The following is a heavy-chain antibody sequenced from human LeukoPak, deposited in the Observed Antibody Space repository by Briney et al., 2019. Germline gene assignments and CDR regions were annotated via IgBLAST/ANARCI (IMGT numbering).Heavy chain of an antibody. V-gene: IGHV3-23*01. CDR1: GFTFNSYW. Sequence: PGGSLRLSCAASGFTFNSYWMSWVRQAPGKGLEWVSAISGSGGSTYYADSVKGRFTISRDNSKNTLYLQMNSLRAEDTAVYYCARFMITFGGVIAPGDYWGQGTLVTVSS. J-gene: IGHJ4*02. CDR2: ISGSGGST. D-gene: IGHD3-16*02. CDR3: ARFMITFGGVIAPGDY.